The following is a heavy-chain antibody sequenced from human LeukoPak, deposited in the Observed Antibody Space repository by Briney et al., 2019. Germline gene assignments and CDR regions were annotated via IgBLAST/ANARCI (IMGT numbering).Heavy chain of an antibody. D-gene: IGHD2-2*01. Sequence: QPGGSLRLSCAASGFTFSSYGMHWVRQAPGKGLEWVAFISYDGSNKYYVDSVKGRFTISRDNSKNTLYLQMNSLRAEDTAVYYCAKSVVCSSTSCYDEGYYYYYMDVWGKGTTVTISS. V-gene: IGHV3-30*18. CDR1: GFTFSSYG. CDR3: AKSVVCSSTSCYDEGYYYYYMDV. CDR2: ISYDGSNK. J-gene: IGHJ6*03.